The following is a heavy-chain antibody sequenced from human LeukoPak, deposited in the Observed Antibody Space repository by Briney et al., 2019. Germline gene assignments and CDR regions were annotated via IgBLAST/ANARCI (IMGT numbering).Heavy chain of an antibody. CDR1: GYTFTSYG. CDR2: ISAYNGNT. V-gene: IGHV1-18*01. Sequence: ASVKVSCKASGYTFTSYGISWVRQAPGQGHEWMGWISAYNGNTNYAQKLQGRVTMTTDTSTSTAYMELRSLRSEDTAVYYCATLPTLGYCSGGSCYLIDYWGQGTLVTVSS. J-gene: IGHJ4*02. D-gene: IGHD2-15*01. CDR3: ATLPTLGYCSGGSCYLIDY.